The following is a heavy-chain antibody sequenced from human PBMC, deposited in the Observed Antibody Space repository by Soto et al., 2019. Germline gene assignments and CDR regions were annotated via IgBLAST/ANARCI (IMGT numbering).Heavy chain of an antibody. Sequence: PSVTLVRTCTVSCGSVSSSSYYYGCMCQPPGSCREWIGSIYSSGSIYYNPSLKSRVTISVDTSKNQYSLKLSSVTAADTAVYYCSRLWVVIIPPYYYYGMDVWGQGTTVTVFS. J-gene: IGHJ6*02. CDR1: CGSVSSSSYY. D-gene: IGHD3-3*01. V-gene: IGHV4-39*01. CDR3: SRLWVVIIPPYYYYGMDV. CDR2: IYSSGSI.